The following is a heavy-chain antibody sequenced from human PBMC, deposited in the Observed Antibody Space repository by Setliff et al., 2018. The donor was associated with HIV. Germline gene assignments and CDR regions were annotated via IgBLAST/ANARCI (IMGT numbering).Heavy chain of an antibody. D-gene: IGHD3-10*01. CDR1: GGSFSGYY. Sequence: SETLSLTCAVFGGSFSGYYWSWIRQPAGKGLEWIGRIYTSGSTKYNPSLKSRVTMSIDTSKNQFSLKLSSVTAADTAVYYCAGFGELLDYYYGMDVWGQGTTVTVSS. CDR3: AGFGELLDYYYGMDV. CDR2: IYTSGST. J-gene: IGHJ6*02. V-gene: IGHV4-4*07.